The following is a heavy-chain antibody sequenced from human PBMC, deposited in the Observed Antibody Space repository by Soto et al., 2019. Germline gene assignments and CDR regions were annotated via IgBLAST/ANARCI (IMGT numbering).Heavy chain of an antibody. CDR1: GYTFTSYA. V-gene: IGHV1-3*05. CDR2: INAGNGNT. Sequence: QVQLVQSGAEEKKPGASVKVSCKASGYTFTSYAMHWVRQAPGQRLEWMGWINAGNGNTKYSQKFQGRVTITRDTSASTAYMELSSLRSEETAVYYCARVTGWYFPDYWGQGTLVTVSS. J-gene: IGHJ4*02. D-gene: IGHD6-19*01. CDR3: ARVTGWYFPDY.